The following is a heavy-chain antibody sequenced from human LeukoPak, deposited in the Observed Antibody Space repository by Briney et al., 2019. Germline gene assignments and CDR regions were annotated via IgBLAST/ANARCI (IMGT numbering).Heavy chain of an antibody. D-gene: IGHD3-22*01. J-gene: IGHJ6*03. Sequence: GGSLRLSCAASGFTFSSYSITWVRPAPGKGLEWVLYISRRSTTIYYADSVKGRFTVSRDDAKNSVYLQMNSLRAEDTAVYYCVRDRDYYDSSSYYAYYYYMDVWGKGTAVTVSS. V-gene: IGHV3-48*01. CDR3: VRDRDYYDSSSYYAYYYYMDV. CDR2: ISRRSTTI. CDR1: GFTFSSYS.